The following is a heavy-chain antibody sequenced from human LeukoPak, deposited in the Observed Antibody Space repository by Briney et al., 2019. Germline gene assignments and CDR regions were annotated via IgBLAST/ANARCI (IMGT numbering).Heavy chain of an antibody. CDR2: IWYDGSNK. D-gene: IGHD6-19*01. CDR1: GFTFSSYG. V-gene: IGHV3-33*01. J-gene: IGHJ6*02. CDR3: ARQIGHSSGWYSGDYYYYGMDV. Sequence: PVGSLSLSCAASGFTFSSYGMHCVRQAPGKGLEWVAVIWYDGSNKYYADSVKGRFTISRDNSKNTLYLQMNSLRAEDTAVYYCARQIGHSSGWYSGDYYYYGMDVWGQGTTVTVSS.